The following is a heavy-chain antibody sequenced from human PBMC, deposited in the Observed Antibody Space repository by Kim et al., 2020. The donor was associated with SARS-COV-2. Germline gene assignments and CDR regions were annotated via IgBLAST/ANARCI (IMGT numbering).Heavy chain of an antibody. CDR3: ARGQWGGPGSSTTFDH. J-gene: IGHJ4*02. CDR2: IYWDDAK. D-gene: IGHD3-10*01. V-gene: IGHV2-5*02. Sequence: SGPTLVNPTQTLTLTCTFSGFSLSTSGVGVGWIRQPPGKALEWLALIYWDDAKRYRSSLKSRLTITKDTSKNQVVLTMANMDPVDTATYFCARGQWGGPGSSTTFDHWGQGTLVTVSS. CDR1: GFSLSTSGVG.